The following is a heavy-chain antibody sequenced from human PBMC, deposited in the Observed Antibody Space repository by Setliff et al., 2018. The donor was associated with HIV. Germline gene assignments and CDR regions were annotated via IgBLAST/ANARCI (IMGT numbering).Heavy chain of an antibody. CDR3: ARVPGRDYYDTSGDFDY. CDR1: GGSISTSNYY. CDR2: ISYGGIT. V-gene: IGHV4-39*07. J-gene: IGHJ4*02. D-gene: IGHD3-22*01. Sequence: SETLSLTCTVSGGSISTSNYYWGWVRQPPGKGLEWVGAISYGGITYYNPPLTSRVTISVDTSKNQFSLKVTSVTAADTAVYYCARVPGRDYYDTSGDFDYWGLGTLVTVSS.